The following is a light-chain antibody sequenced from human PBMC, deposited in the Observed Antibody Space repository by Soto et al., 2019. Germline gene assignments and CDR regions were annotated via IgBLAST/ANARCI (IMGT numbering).Light chain of an antibody. CDR3: QQYNSYPWM. J-gene: IGKJ1*01. Sequence: DIQMTQSPSTLSASVGDRVTITCRASESISSWLAWYQQKPGKAPKLLIYKASNLERGVPSRFSGSGSGTEFTLTISSLQPDDFATYYCQQYNSYPWMFGQGTKVDIK. CDR1: ESISSW. CDR2: KAS. V-gene: IGKV1-5*03.